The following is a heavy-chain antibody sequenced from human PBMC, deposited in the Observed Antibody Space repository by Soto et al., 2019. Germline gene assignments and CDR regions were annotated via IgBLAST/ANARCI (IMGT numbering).Heavy chain of an antibody. D-gene: IGHD3-22*01. CDR2: SNPSGGST. V-gene: IGHV1-46*01. CDR3: ARDSDSSGYYHGNGMDV. CDR1: GYTFTSYY. J-gene: IGHJ6*02. Sequence: ASVKVSCKASGYTFTSYYMHWVRQAPGQGLEWMGISNPSGGSTSYAQKFQGRVTMTRDTSTSTVYMELSSLRSEETAVYYCARDSDSSGYYHGNGMDVWGQGTRVTVSS.